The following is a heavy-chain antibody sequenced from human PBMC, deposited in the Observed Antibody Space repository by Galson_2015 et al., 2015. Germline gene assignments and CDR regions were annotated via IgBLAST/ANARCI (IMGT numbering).Heavy chain of an antibody. CDR1: GFTFSSYA. Sequence: SLRLSCAASGFTFSSYAMNWVRQPPGKGREWVSGISGSGGTTSYAGSGKGRSTISRDNSKNTMDLQMNRLRAEDPAVYYCAKDGAIGYGTQKGWYCDLWGRGTLVTVSS. J-gene: IGHJ2*01. V-gene: IGHV3-23*01. D-gene: IGHD1-1*01. CDR3: AKDGAIGYGTQKGWYCDL. CDR2: ISGSGGTT.